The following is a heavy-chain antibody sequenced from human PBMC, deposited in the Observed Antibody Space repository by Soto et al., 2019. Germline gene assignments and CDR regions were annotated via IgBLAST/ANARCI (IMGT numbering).Heavy chain of an antibody. D-gene: IGHD3-10*01. J-gene: IGHJ4*02. V-gene: IGHV3-33*01. CDR1: GFTFSHYG. CDR3: AIDDDTCIHYSLLDF. Sequence: QVQLVESGGGVVQPGTSLRLSCAASGFTFSHYGIHWVRQAPGKGLEWVAVTWSGGRVEYYADSVRGRFTISRDNSKTIVYLQMNSLRVEYTAVQYGAIDDDTCIHYSLLDFRGQGSLVIVSS. CDR2: TWSGGRVE.